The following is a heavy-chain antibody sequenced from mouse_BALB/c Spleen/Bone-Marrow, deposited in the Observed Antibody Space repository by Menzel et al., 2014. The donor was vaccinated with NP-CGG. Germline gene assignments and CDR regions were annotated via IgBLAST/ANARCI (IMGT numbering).Heavy chain of an antibody. CDR3: ARLGYYGYHDN. D-gene: IGHD1-2*01. CDR1: GFDFGRYW. V-gene: IGHV4-2*02. CDR2: INPGSSTI. J-gene: IGHJ2*01. Sequence: EVKLMESGGGLVQPGGSLNLACVASGFDFGRYWMSWARQAPGKGLEWIGEINPGSSTINYSPSLKDKFIMSRDNAKNTLCLQMRKVRSEDTALYYCARLGYYGYHDNWGQGTTLTVSS.